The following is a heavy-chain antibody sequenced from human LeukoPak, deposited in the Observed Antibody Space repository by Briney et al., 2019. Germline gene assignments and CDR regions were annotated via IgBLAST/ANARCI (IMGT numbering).Heavy chain of an antibody. CDR2: IYYSGST. CDR1: GGSISSGGYY. Sequence: SETLSLTCTVSGGSISSGGYYWSWIRQHPGNGLEWIGYIYYSGSTYYNPSLKSRVTISVDTSKNQCSLKLSSVTAADTAVYYCARGYYYDSSGYYPDAFDIWGQGTMVTVSS. D-gene: IGHD3-22*01. J-gene: IGHJ3*02. V-gene: IGHV4-31*03. CDR3: ARGYYYDSSGYYPDAFDI.